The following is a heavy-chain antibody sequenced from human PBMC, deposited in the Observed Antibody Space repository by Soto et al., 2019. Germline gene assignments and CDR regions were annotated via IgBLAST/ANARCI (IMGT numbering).Heavy chain of an antibody. CDR3: ANAQYSSGWYDY. CDR1: GGTISSYA. J-gene: IGHJ4*02. D-gene: IGHD6-19*01. V-gene: IGHV1-69*13. Sequence: SVKVSCKASGGTISSYAISWVRQAPGQGLEWMGGIIPIFGTANYAQKFQGRVTITADESTSTAYMELSSLRSEDTAVYYCANAQYSSGWYDYCGQGTLLTVSS. CDR2: IIPIFGTA.